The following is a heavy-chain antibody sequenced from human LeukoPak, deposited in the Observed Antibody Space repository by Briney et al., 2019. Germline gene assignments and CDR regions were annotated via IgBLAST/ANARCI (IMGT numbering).Heavy chain of an antibody. CDR3: ARGSGSGSPPWY. CDR2: IYYSGST. CDR1: GFTISSYY. D-gene: IGHD3-10*01. V-gene: IGHV4-59*01. Sequence: PSETLSLTCTASGFTISSYYWNWVRQPPGKGLEWIGYIYYSGSTNYNPSLKSRATISVDTSKNQFSLNLSSVTAADTAVYYCARGSGSGSPPWYWGQGTLVTVSS. J-gene: IGHJ4*02.